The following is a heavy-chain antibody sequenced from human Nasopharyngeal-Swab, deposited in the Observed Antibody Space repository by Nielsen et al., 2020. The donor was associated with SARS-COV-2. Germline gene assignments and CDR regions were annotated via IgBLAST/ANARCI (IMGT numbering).Heavy chain of an antibody. V-gene: IGHV3-21*01. D-gene: IGHD3-22*01. CDR2: ISSTCSYI. CDR1: GFTFSHYT. J-gene: IGHJ3*02. CDR3: ARVLYYDSSALTI. Sequence: GGSLRLSCAASGFTFSHYTMNWVRQAPGKGLEWVSSISSTCSYIFYADSVKGRFTISRDNAKNSLYLQMNSLRAEDTAVYYCARVLYYDSSALTIWGQGTMVTVSS.